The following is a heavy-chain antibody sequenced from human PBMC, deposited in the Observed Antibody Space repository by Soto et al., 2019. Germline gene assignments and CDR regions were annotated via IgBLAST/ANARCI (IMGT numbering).Heavy chain of an antibody. CDR3: ARRYGSAIDY. D-gene: IGHD1-26*01. Sequence: QVQLQELGPELVKPSETLSLTCTVSGGTISSWYWSWIRQPPGKGLEWIGYIYYSGSTNCNPSLKSRVTISVDTSKNQFSLKLSSVTAADTAVYYCARRYGSAIDYWGQGTLVTVSS. CDR1: GGTISSWY. CDR2: IYYSGST. J-gene: IGHJ4*02. V-gene: IGHV4-59*08.